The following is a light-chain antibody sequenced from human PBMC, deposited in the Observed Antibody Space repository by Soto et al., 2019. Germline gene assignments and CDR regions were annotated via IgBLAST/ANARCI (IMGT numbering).Light chain of an antibody. V-gene: IGLV2-14*01. CDR2: EVS. J-gene: IGLJ3*02. Sequence: QSALTQPASVSGSPGQSITISCTGTSSDVGGYKYVSWYQQHPGKAPKLMIYEVSNRPSGVSNRFSGSKSGNTASLTISGLQAEDEADYYCSSYRSTNWVFGGGTKVTVL. CDR3: SSYRSTNWV. CDR1: SSDVGGYKY.